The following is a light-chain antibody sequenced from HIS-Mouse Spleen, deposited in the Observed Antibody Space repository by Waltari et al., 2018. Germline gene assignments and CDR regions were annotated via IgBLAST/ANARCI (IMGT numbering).Light chain of an antibody. V-gene: IGLV2-14*03. CDR1: GSDVGGYTS. J-gene: IGLJ1*01. Sequence: QSALTQPASVSGSPGQSITISCTGTGSDVGGYTSVSWYQQHPGKAPKLMIYDVSNWPSGVSNRFSGSKSGNTASLTISGLQAEDEADYYCSSYTSSSTHYVFGTGTKVTVL. CDR3: SSYTSSSTHYV. CDR2: DVS.